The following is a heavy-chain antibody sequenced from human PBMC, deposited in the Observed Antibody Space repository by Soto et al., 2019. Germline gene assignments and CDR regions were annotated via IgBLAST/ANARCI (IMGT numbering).Heavy chain of an antibody. V-gene: IGHV1-69*01. J-gene: IGHJ4*02. Sequence: QVQLVQSGAEVKKPGSSVKVSCTASGGTFSSYAISWVRQAPGQGLEWMGGIIPIFGTANYAQKFQGRVTITADESTSTAYMELSSLRSEDTAVYYCARVIAAAGTDYYFDYWGQGTLVTVSS. D-gene: IGHD6-13*01. CDR2: IIPIFGTA. CDR3: ARVIAAAGTDYYFDY. CDR1: GGTFSSYA.